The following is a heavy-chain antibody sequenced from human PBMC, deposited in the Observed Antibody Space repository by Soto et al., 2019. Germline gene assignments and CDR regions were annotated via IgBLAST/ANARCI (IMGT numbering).Heavy chain of an antibody. J-gene: IGHJ6*02. Sequence: QGQLVQSGPEAKKPGASVKVSCKASGYTFSRYGISWVRQAPGQGLEWMGWISGYNGDTKYAQKVQARVKMTIDTTTYTAYMEWSSLTSDDTAIYYCEKNGQPPYYYYGMDVWGQGTTVTVSS. V-gene: IGHV1-18*01. CDR3: EKNGQPPYYYYGMDV. CDR1: GYTFSRYG. CDR2: ISGYNGDT. D-gene: IGHD2-8*01.